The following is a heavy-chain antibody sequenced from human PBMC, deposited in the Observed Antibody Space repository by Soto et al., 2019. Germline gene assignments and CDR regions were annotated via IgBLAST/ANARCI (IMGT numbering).Heavy chain of an antibody. J-gene: IGHJ6*02. V-gene: IGHV1-2*04. D-gene: IGHD1-26*01. CDR3: AIDAVVSGYYGMDV. Sequence: ASVKVSCKASGYTFTGYYMHWVRQAPGQGLEWMGWINPNSGGTNYAQKFQGWVTMTRDTSISTAYMELSRLRSDDTAVYYCAIDAVVSGYYGMDVWGQGTTVTVSS. CDR2: INPNSGGT. CDR1: GYTFTGYY.